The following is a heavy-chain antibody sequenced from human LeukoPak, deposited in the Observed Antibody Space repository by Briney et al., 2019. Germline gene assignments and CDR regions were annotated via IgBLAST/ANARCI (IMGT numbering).Heavy chain of an antibody. D-gene: IGHD6-6*01. CDR1: GFTFSSYA. V-gene: IGHV3-23*01. CDR3: ARVPASSSYGPIGY. Sequence: GGSLRLSCAASGFTFSSYAMSWVRQAPGKGLEWISSITDSGSTTYCAGSVQGRFTISRDNSKNTVFLQMNSLRAEDTALYYCARVPASSSYGPIGYWGQGTLVTVSS. J-gene: IGHJ4*02. CDR2: ITDSGSTT.